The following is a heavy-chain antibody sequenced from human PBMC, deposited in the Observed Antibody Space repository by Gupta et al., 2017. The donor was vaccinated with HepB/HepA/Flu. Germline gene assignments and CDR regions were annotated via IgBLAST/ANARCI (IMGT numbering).Heavy chain of an antibody. CDR1: GFIFKDFA. CDR2: VTGSGTDT. Sequence: EVSLMQSGGGLAQTGGSLRLSCTASGFIFKDFAMNWVRQAPGKGLEWVSTVTGSGTDTFYADSVKGRFSISRDNSANTLYLQMDSLRVEXSXIYYCAXDFMKRENGWFDPWGQGTLVTVSS. V-gene: IGHV3-23*01. D-gene: IGHD1-1*01. CDR3: AXDFMKRENGWFDP. J-gene: IGHJ5*02.